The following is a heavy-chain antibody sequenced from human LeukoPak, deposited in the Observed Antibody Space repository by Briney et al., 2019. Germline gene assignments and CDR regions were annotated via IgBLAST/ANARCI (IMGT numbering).Heavy chain of an antibody. CDR1: GVTFSSYS. CDR2: ISSSSTTI. Sequence: PGGSLRLSCAASGVTFSSYSMNWVRQAPGKGLEWVSYISSSSTTIYYADSVKGRFTISRDKTKNTLYLQMNSLRAEDTAVYYCAKSAYYDASGYYREYYFDYWGQGTLVTVSS. D-gene: IGHD3-22*01. J-gene: IGHJ4*02. CDR3: AKSAYYDASGYYREYYFDY. V-gene: IGHV3-48*01.